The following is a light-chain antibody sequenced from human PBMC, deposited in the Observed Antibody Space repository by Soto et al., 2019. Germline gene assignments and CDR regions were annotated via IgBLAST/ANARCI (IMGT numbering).Light chain of an antibody. CDR1: QDINNY. CDR2: DAT. J-gene: IGKJ5*01. V-gene: IGKV1-33*01. CDR3: HQYDNLPPT. Sequence: DIQMTQSPPSLSASVGDRVTITCRASQDINNYLDWYQVKPGKAPKLLIYDATNLETGVPSRFSGSGSRTDFSFTISSLQPEDVAIYYCHQYDNLPPTFGQGTRLEIK.